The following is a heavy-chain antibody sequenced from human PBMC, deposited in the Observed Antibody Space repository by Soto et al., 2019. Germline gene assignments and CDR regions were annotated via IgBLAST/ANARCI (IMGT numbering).Heavy chain of an antibody. J-gene: IGHJ6*02. CDR1: GGSISSYY. CDR3: AREELRFLEWSYGMDV. V-gene: IGHV4-59*01. D-gene: IGHD3-3*01. CDR2: IYYSGST. Sequence: SETLSLTCTVSGGSISSYYWSWIRQPPGKGLEWIGYIYYSGSTNYNPSLKIRVTISVDTSKNQFSLKLSSVTAADTAVYYCAREELRFLEWSYGMDVWGQGTTVTVSS.